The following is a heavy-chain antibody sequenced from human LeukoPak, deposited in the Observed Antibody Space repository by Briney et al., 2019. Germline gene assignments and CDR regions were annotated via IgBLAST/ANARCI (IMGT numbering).Heavy chain of an antibody. Sequence: GGSLRLSCAASGFTFSSYEMNWVRQAPGKGLEWVSYISSSGSTIYYADSVRGRFTISRDNAKNSLFLQMNSLRAEDTAVYYCARDPLSTTVVSSGMDVWGQGTTVTVSS. J-gene: IGHJ6*02. D-gene: IGHD4-23*01. CDR1: GFTFSSYE. V-gene: IGHV3-48*03. CDR2: ISSSGSTI. CDR3: ARDPLSTTVVSSGMDV.